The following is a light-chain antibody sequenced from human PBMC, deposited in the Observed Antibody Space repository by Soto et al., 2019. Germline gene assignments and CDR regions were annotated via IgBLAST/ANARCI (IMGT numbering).Light chain of an antibody. CDR1: QTVSSSY. CDR3: QQYYSPPLT. CDR2: GAS. J-gene: IGKJ4*01. Sequence: DIVLTQSPGTLSLSPGERATLSCRASQTVSSSYLAWYQQKPGQAPRLLIYGASTRAAGIPDRFSGSGSGTDFTLTISRLEPEDFAVYYCQQYYSPPLTFGGGTKVDIK. V-gene: IGKV3-20*01.